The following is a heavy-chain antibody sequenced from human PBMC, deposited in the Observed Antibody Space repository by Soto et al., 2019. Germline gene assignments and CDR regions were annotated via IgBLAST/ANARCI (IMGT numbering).Heavy chain of an antibody. D-gene: IGHD3-3*01. V-gene: IGHV3-30-3*01. J-gene: IGHJ6*02. CDR1: GFTFSSYA. Sequence: PGGSLRLSCAASGFTFSSYAMHWVRQAPGKGLEWVAVISYDGSNKYYADSVKGRFTISRDNSKNTLYLQMNSLRAEDTAVYYCARDQSVTIFGVATRSIYYYYGMDVWGQGTTVTVSS. CDR3: ARDQSVTIFGVATRSIYYYYGMDV. CDR2: ISYDGSNK.